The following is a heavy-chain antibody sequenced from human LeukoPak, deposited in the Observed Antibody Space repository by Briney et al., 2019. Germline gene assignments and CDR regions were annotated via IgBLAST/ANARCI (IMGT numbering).Heavy chain of an antibody. J-gene: IGHJ4*02. CDR1: GFTFSNNS. V-gene: IGHV3-23*01. D-gene: IGHD1-1*01. CDR2: ITGSGGTT. Sequence: PGGSLRLSCAASGFTFSNNSMSWVRQAPGKGLEWVSAITGSGGTTYYADSVKGRFTISRDNSRNTLYLQMNSLRAEDTAVYYCAKGLHNTTPLEIDYWGQGTLVTVSS. CDR3: AKGLHNTTPLEIDY.